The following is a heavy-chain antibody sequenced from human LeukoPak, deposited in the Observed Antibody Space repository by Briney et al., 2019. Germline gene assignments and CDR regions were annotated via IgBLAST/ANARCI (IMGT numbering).Heavy chain of an antibody. D-gene: IGHD6-19*01. CDR2: IYYSGST. V-gene: IGHV4-61*05. J-gene: IGHJ4*02. Sequence: SETLSLTCTVSGGSISSSSYYWGWIRQPPGKGLEWIGYIYYSGSTNYNPSLKSRVTISVDTSKNQFSLKLSSVTAADTAVYYCARLWSSSGGRFHWGQGTQVTVSS. CDR3: ARLWSSSGGRFH. CDR1: GGSISSSSYY.